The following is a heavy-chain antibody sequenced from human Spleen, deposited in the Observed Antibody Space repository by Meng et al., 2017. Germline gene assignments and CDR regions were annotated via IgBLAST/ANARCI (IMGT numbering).Heavy chain of an antibody. CDR2: ISTSGNTI. CDR1: GFTFSDYY. D-gene: IGHD1-26*01. V-gene: IGHV3-11*01. CDR3: ARPRSVVGATPLDY. J-gene: IGHJ4*02. Sequence: QVQLVESGGGLVKPGGSLRLSCAASGFTFSDYYMSWIRQAPGKGLEWISYISTSGNTIYYTDSVKGRFTISRDNSKNTLYLQMNSLRAEDTAVYYCARPRSVVGATPLDYWGQGTLVTVSS.